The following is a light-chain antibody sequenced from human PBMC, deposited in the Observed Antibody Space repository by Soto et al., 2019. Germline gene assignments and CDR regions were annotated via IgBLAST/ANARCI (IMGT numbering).Light chain of an antibody. CDR3: SSYTSSSTVV. CDR1: SSDVGGYNY. J-gene: IGLJ2*01. Sequence: QSALTQPASVSGSPGQSITISCTGTSSDVGGYNYVSWYQQHPGKAPKLMIYEVSNRPSGVSNRFSGSKSGNTASLTISVLQAEDEADYSCSSYTSSSTVVFGGGTKLTVL. CDR2: EVS. V-gene: IGLV2-14*01.